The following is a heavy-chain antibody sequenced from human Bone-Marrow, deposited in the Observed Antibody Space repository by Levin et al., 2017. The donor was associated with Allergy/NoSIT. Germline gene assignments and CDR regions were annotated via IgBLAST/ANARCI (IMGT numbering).Heavy chain of an antibody. CDR1: GYRFTDYW. V-gene: IGHV5-51*01. Sequence: GESLKISCEGSGYRFTDYWIAWVRQLPGKGLEWMGIIYPGDSDTRYSPSFQGQVTISADKSISTTYLQWSSLKSSDTAMYFCARAPGRTSGYCDYWGQGTPVTVSS. CDR3: ARAPGRTSGYCDY. J-gene: IGHJ4*02. CDR2: IYPGDSDT. D-gene: IGHD6-19*01.